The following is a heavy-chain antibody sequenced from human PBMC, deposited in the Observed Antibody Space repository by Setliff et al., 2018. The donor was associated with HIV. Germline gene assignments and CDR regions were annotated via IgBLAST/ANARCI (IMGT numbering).Heavy chain of an antibody. D-gene: IGHD3-10*01. Sequence: ASVKVSCKASGYSFTDYYMHWVRQAPGQGLEWMGWINPNRGGTNYAQKFQGRVTMTRDTSISTAYMELSSLTSEDTAVYYCASGKGVRGVIIRGGLDVWGKGTTVTVSS. V-gene: IGHV1-2*02. CDR1: GYSFTDYY. CDR3: ASGKGVRGVIIRGGLDV. CDR2: INPNRGGT. J-gene: IGHJ6*04.